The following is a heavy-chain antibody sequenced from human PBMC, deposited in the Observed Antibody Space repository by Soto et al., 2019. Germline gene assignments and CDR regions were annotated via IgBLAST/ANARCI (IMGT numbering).Heavy chain of an antibody. V-gene: IGHV1-58*01. CDR3: AAGIGGGTPDY. D-gene: IGHD2-15*01. Sequence: QMQLVQSGPEVKKPGTSVKVSCKASGFTFTSSAVQWVRQARGQRLEWIGWIVVGSGNTNYAQKFQERVTNTRDMSTSTAYMELSSLRSEDTAVYYCAAGIGGGTPDYWGQGTLVTVSS. J-gene: IGHJ4*02. CDR1: GFTFTSSA. CDR2: IVVGSGNT.